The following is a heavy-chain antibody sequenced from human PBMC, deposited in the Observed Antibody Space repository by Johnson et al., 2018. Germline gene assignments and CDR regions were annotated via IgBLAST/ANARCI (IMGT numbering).Heavy chain of an antibody. CDR2: ISYDGSNK. CDR3: ANGGLLWWGLLFDVGDFQH. V-gene: IGHV3-30*18. Sequence: QVQLVQSGGGVVQPGRSLRLSCAASGFTFSSYGTHWVRQAPGKGLEWVAVISYDGSNKYYADSVKGRFTISRDNSKNTLYLQMNSLKAEDTAVYYCANGGLLWWGLLFDVGDFQHWGQGNLVTVSS. D-gene: IGHD2-21*02. J-gene: IGHJ1*01. CDR1: GFTFSSYG.